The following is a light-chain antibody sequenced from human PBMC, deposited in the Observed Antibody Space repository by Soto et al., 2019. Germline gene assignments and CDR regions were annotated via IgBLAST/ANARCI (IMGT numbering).Light chain of an antibody. Sequence: EIVLTQSPGTLSLSPGERATLSCRASQRVSSSYLAWYQQKPCQAPRLLSYGASSRATGIPDRFSGSGSGTDFSLTISRLEPEDFAVYDFQRYGSSPRTFGQGTKVEIK. CDR2: GAS. CDR3: QRYGSSPRT. CDR1: QRVSSSY. V-gene: IGKV3-20*01. J-gene: IGKJ1*01.